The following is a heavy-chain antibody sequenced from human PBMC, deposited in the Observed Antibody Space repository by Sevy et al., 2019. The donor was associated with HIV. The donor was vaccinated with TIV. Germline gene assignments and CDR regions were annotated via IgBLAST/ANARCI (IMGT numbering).Heavy chain of an antibody. CDR1: GFTFSSYG. V-gene: IGHV3-30*02. CDR2: IRYDGIKK. J-gene: IGHJ6*03. CDR3: AKVKPVWDSSSYYMDV. D-gene: IGHD6-6*01. Sequence: GGCLRLSCAASGFTFSSYGMYWVRQAPGKGLEWVAFIRYDGIKKYYADSVKGRVTISRDNSKNTLYLQMTSLRAEVTAMYYCAKVKPVWDSSSYYMDVWGKGTTVFVSS.